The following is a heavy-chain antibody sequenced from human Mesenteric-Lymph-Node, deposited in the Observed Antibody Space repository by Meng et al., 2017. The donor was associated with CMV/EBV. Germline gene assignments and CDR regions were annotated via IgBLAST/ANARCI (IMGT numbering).Heavy chain of an antibody. Sequence: GSLRLSCTVSGGSISSYYWSWIRQPPGKGLEWIGYIYYSGSTNYNPSLKSRVTISVDTSKNQFSLKLSSVTAADTAVYYCARESGGVVPAAVWGPGTLVTVSS. V-gene: IGHV4-59*01. J-gene: IGHJ4*02. CDR2: IYYSGST. CDR3: ARESGGVVPAAV. CDR1: GGSISSYY. D-gene: IGHD2-2*01.